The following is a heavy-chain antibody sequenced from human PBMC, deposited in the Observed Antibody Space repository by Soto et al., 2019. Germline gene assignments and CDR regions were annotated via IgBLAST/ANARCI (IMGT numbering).Heavy chain of an antibody. J-gene: IGHJ4*02. V-gene: IGHV3-23*01. CDR3: ARGSTDSYPGSRIFDF. Sequence: VPLLESGGDLVQPGGSLRLSCVASGIPFGSRAMSWVRQAPGEGLEWVSTITDTGGDTKYADSVRGRFTMSRDNSKKTLYLQMNSLRVEDSALYYCARGSTDSYPGSRIFDFWGRGTLVTVSS. CDR1: GIPFGSRA. CDR2: ITDTGGDT. D-gene: IGHD3-10*01.